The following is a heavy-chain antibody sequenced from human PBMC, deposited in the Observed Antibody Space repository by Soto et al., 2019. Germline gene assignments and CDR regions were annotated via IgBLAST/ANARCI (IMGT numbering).Heavy chain of an antibody. CDR3: AISDRSGFGFDY. D-gene: IGHD3-22*01. Sequence: SQTLSLTCAISGDSVSSNSATWDWTRQSPSRGLEWLGRTYYRSKWYTDYAVSVKGRITINPDTSNNHLSLQLDSVTPDDTAVYYCAISDRSGFGFDYWCQGTLVTGSS. V-gene: IGHV6-1*01. CDR1: GDSVSSNSAT. J-gene: IGHJ4*02. CDR2: TYYRSKWYT.